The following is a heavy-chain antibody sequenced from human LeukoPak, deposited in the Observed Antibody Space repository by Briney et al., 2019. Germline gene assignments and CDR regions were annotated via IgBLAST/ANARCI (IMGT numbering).Heavy chain of an antibody. CDR1: GYTFTSYD. V-gene: IGHV1-8*03. Sequence: ASVKVSCKASGYTFTSYDINWVRQATGQGLEWMGWMNPNSGNTGYAQKFQGRVTITRNTSISTAYMELSSLRSGDTAVYYCARTYDYGDYLIDYWGQGTLVTVSS. J-gene: IGHJ4*02. D-gene: IGHD4-17*01. CDR3: ARTYDYGDYLIDY. CDR2: MNPNSGNT.